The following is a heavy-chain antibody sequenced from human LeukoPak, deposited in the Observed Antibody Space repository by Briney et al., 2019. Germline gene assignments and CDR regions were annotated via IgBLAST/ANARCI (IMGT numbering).Heavy chain of an antibody. V-gene: IGHV3-64D*06. CDR1: GFTFSSYA. J-gene: IGHJ4*02. D-gene: IGHD5-18*01. CDR3: VKSYDKGYFDY. CDR2: ISSNGGST. Sequence: GGSLRLSCSASGFTFSSYAMHWVRQAPGKGLEYVSAISSNGGSTYYADSVKGRFTISRDNSKNTLYLQMSSLRAEGTAVYYCVKSYDKGYFDYWGQGTLVTVSS.